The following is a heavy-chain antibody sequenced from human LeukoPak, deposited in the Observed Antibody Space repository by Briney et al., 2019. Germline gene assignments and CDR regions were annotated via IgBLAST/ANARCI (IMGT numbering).Heavy chain of an antibody. Sequence: GGSLRLSCAASGFTFSSYWMSWVRQAPWKGLEWVANIKQDGSEKYYVDSVKGRFTISRDNAKNSLYLQMNSLRAEDTAVYYCARDDSRSTFDYWGQGTLVTVSS. CDR1: GFTFSSYW. D-gene: IGHD6-6*01. J-gene: IGHJ4*02. V-gene: IGHV3-7*01. CDR2: IKQDGSEK. CDR3: ARDDSRSTFDY.